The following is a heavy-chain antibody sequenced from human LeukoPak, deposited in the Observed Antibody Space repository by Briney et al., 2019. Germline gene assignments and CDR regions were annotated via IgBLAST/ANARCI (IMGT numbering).Heavy chain of an antibody. Sequence: PSQTLSLTCTVSGGSISSGSYYWSWIRQPAGKGLEWIGRIYTSGSTNYNPSLKGRVTISVDTSKNQFSLKLSSVTAADTAVYYCARGSSYDSSGYQYWGQGTLVTVSS. V-gene: IGHV4-61*02. CDR2: IYTSGST. CDR1: GGSISSGSYY. CDR3: ARGSSYDSSGYQY. J-gene: IGHJ4*02. D-gene: IGHD3-22*01.